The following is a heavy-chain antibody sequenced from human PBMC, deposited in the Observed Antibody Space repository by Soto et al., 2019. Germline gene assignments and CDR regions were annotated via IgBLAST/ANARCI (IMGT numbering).Heavy chain of an antibody. V-gene: IGHV3-30-3*01. D-gene: IGHD3-3*01. Sequence: GGSLRLSCAASAFTFTTYSMHWVRQAPGKGLEWVAVISNDGSNKYYADSVKGRFTISRDNSKSTLYLQMNSLRAEDTAVYYCARGGNAIFGVVVIYSWGQGTLVTVSS. CDR3: ARGGNAIFGVVVIYS. CDR1: AFTFTTYS. J-gene: IGHJ4*02. CDR2: ISNDGSNK.